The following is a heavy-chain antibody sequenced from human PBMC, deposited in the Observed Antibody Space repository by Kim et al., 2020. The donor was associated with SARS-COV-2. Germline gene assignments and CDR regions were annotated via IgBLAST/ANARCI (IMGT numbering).Heavy chain of an antibody. J-gene: IGHJ4*02. CDR3: ARGYWATPFDY. V-gene: IGHV4-59*09. CDR2: T. Sequence: TNYNPSLKSRVTISVDTSKNQFSLKLSSVTAADTAAYYCARGYWATPFDYWGQGTLVTVSS. D-gene: IGHD2-8*02.